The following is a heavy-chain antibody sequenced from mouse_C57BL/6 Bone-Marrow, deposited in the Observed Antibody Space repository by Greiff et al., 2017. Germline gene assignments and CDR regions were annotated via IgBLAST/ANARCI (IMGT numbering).Heavy chain of an antibody. CDR1: GFSLTSYG. J-gene: IGHJ3*01. V-gene: IGHV2-6*01. CDR3: ASWDDYDPFAY. D-gene: IGHD2-4*01. CDR2: IWGVGST. Sequence: QVQLKESGPGLVAPSQSLSITCTVSGFSLTSYGVDWVRQSPGKGLEWLGVIWGVGSTNYNSALKSRLSISKDNSKSQVFLRINSPQTDDTAMYYCASWDDYDPFAYWGQGTLVTVSA.